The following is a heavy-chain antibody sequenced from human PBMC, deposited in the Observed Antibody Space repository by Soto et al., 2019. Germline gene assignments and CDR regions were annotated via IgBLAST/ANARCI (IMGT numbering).Heavy chain of an antibody. Sequence: AGSLSLTCAASGFTFSGYGMHWVRQAPGKXLEWVAVIWYDGSNKYNAYSVKRRFTISRDNSKNTLYLQMNSLSAEDTAVYYCSRDFGSGSYSLHYYYYGMDVWGQGTTVTVSS. CDR3: SRDFGSGSYSLHYYYYGMDV. CDR2: IWYDGSNK. V-gene: IGHV3-33*01. CDR1: GFTFSGYG. J-gene: IGHJ6*02. D-gene: IGHD3-10*01.